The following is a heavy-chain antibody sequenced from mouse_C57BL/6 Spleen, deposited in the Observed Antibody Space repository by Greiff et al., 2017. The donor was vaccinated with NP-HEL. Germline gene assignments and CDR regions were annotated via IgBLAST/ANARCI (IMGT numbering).Heavy chain of an antibody. Sequence: QVHVKQSGAELVKPGASVKLSCKASGYTFTSYWMHWVKQRPGQGLEWIGMIHPNSGSTNYNEKFKSKATLTVDKSSSTAYIQLSSLTSEDSAVYYCARSQLGRGFDYWGQGTTLTVSS. V-gene: IGHV1-64*01. D-gene: IGHD4-1*02. CDR2: IHPNSGST. CDR1: GYTFTSYW. J-gene: IGHJ2*01. CDR3: ARSQLGRGFDY.